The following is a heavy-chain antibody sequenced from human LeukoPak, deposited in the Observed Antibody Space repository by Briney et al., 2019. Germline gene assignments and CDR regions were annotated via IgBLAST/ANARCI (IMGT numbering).Heavy chain of an antibody. J-gene: IGHJ4*02. D-gene: IGHD4-23*01. V-gene: IGHV4-39*01. CDR2: IYYSGST. CDR1: GGSISSSSYY. CDR3: ARRRDYGGNTFDY. Sequence: TSETLSLTCTVSGGSISSSSYYWGWIRQPPGKGLEWIGSIYYSGSTYYNPSLKSRVTISVDTSKNQFSLKLSSVTAADTAVYYCARRRDYGGNTFDYWGQGTLVTVSS.